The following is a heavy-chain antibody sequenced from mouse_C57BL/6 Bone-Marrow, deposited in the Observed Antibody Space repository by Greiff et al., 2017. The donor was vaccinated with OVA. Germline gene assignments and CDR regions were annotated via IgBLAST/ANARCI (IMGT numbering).Heavy chain of an antibody. CDR3: ARGITTVVATDAY. V-gene: IGHV5-4*03. CDR1: GFTFSSYA. J-gene: IGHJ3*01. Sequence: EVKLEESGGGLVKPGGSLKLSCAASGFTFSSYAMSWVRQTPEKRLEWVATSSDGGSYTYYPDNVKGRLTISIDNAKNNLYLQMSHLKSEDPAMYYCARGITTVVATDAYWGQGTLVTVSA. D-gene: IGHD1-1*01. CDR2: SSDGGSYT.